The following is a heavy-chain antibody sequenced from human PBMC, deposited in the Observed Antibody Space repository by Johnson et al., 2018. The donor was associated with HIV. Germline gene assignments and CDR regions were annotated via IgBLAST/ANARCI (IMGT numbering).Heavy chain of an antibody. CDR2: IWYDGSNK. J-gene: IGHJ3*02. Sequence: QVLLVESGGGLVQPGGSLRLSCAASGFTFSSYGMHWVRQAPGKGLEWVAVIWYDGSNKYYADSVKGRFTISIDNAKNSLYLQMNSLRAEDTAVYYCAKGDGIVGGSDAFDIWGQGTMVTVSS. CDR1: GFTFSSYG. D-gene: IGHD1-26*01. CDR3: AKGDGIVGGSDAFDI. V-gene: IGHV3-33*03.